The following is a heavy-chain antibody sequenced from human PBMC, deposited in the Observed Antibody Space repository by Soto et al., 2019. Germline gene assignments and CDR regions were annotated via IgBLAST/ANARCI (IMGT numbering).Heavy chain of an antibody. V-gene: IGHV4-30-2*01. CDR3: ARYSIAARRGIDY. J-gene: IGHJ4*02. CDR1: GGSIGSGGNS. Sequence: QLQLQESGSGLVKPSQTLSLTCAVSGGSIGSGGNSWSWIRQPPGKGLEWIGYIYHSGSTYYNPSLKSRVTISVDRSKNQFSLKLNSVTAADTAVYYCARYSIAARRGIDYWGQGTLVTVSS. CDR2: IYHSGST. D-gene: IGHD6-6*01.